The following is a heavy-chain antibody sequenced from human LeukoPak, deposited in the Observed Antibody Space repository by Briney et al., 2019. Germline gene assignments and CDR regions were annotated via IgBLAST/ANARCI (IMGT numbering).Heavy chain of an antibody. D-gene: IGHD4-23*01. CDR2: ISYDGSNK. CDR1: GFTFSSYA. CDR3: ARGRPHGNDY. V-gene: IGHV3-30-3*01. Sequence: GRSLRLSCAASGFTFSSYAMHWVRQAPGKGLEWVAVISYDGSNKYYADSVKGRFTISGDNSKNTLYLQMNSLRAEDTAVYYCARGRPHGNDYWGQGTLVTVSS. J-gene: IGHJ4*02.